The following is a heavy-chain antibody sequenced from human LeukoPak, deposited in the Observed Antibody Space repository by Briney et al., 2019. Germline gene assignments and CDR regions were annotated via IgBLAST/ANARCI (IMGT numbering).Heavy chain of an antibody. CDR1: GGSISSSSYY. CDR3: ARGADTAMEGY. V-gene: IGHV4-39*07. D-gene: IGHD5-18*01. Sequence: SETLSLTCTVSGGSISSSSYYWGWIRPPPGKGLEWIGSIYYSGSTYYTPSLKSRVTISVDTSKNQFSLKLSSVTAADTAVYYCARGADTAMEGYWGQGTLVTVSS. J-gene: IGHJ4*02. CDR2: IYYSGST.